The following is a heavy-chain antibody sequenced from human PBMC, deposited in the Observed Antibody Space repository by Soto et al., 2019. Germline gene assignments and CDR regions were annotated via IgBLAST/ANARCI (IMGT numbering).Heavy chain of an antibody. Sequence: QVQLVESGGGVVQPGRSLRLSCAASEFTFSNFGMHWFRQAPGKGLEWVAAISADGSDKYFSGSVKGRFTISRDNSKNTLFLQMNSLRVEDTAVYYCVKGSDVARQELDYWGQGTLVTVSS. CDR3: VKGSDVARQELDY. CDR1: EFTFSNFG. J-gene: IGHJ4*02. V-gene: IGHV3-30*18. D-gene: IGHD3-3*01. CDR2: ISADGSDK.